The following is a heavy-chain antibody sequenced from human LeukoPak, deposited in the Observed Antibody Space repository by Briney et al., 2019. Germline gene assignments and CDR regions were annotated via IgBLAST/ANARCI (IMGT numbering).Heavy chain of an antibody. V-gene: IGHV3-48*03. Sequence: SGGLLRLSCAPSGFTCSSYEMNWVRQAPGMGLDWVSFICRSGATIYYADSVKGRFTISRDNAKNSLYLQMNSLRAEDTAVYYCARDHATYYYDSSGYYDYWGQGTLVTVSS. CDR1: GFTCSSYE. J-gene: IGHJ4*02. CDR2: ICRSGATI. D-gene: IGHD3-22*01. CDR3: ARDHATYYYDSSGYYDY.